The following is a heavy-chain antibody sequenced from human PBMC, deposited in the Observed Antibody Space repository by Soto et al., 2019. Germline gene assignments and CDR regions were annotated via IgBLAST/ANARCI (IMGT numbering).Heavy chain of an antibody. D-gene: IGHD6-19*01. CDR2: IKQDGSER. Sequence: EVDLVESGGGLGQPGGSLRLSCAASGFSFSIYWMSWVRQAPGKGLEWVANIKQDGSERYYVDSVKGRFTISRDNAKNSVYLQMNSLGAEDTAIYYCARDRGMAVSGFDSWGQGTLVTVSS. J-gene: IGHJ4*02. CDR1: GFSFSIYW. CDR3: ARDRGMAVSGFDS. V-gene: IGHV3-7*01.